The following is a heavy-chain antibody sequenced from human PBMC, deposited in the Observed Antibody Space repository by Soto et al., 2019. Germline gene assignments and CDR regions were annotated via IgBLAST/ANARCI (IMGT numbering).Heavy chain of an antibody. V-gene: IGHV3-23*01. Sequence: VQLLESGGGLVQPGGSLRLSCAASGFRFSNYDMSWVRQAPGKGLEWVSAISDSGGSTYYADSVKGRFTISRDNSKHTLYLQMNSRRVEDTAVYYCANRDTSMITRYYYGMDVWGQGTTVTVSS. J-gene: IGHJ6*02. D-gene: IGHD5-18*01. CDR2: ISDSGGST. CDR1: GFRFSNYD. CDR3: ANRDTSMITRYYYGMDV.